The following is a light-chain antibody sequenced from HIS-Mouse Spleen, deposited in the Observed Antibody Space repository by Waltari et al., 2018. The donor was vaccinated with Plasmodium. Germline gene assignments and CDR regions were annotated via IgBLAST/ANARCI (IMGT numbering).Light chain of an antibody. CDR1: SSNIGNNY. J-gene: IGLJ2*01. Sequence: QSVLTQPPSVSAAPGQKVTISCSGSSSNIGNNYVSWYQQLPGTAPKLLIYDNNKRPSGIPDRFSGSKSGTSATLGITGLQTGDEADYYCGTWDSSLSAGVVFGGATKLTVL. CDR2: DNN. CDR3: GTWDSSLSAGVV. V-gene: IGLV1-51*01.